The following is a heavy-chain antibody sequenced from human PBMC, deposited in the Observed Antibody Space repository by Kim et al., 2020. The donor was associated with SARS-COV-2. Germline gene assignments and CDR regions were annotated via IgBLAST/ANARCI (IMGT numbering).Heavy chain of an antibody. CDR2: IYYSGST. CDR3: ARHNRRGYYGDCVDY. CDR1: GCSISSSSYY. V-gene: IGHV4-39*01. Sequence: SETLSLTCTVSGCSISSSSYYWGWIRQPPGKELEWIGSIYYSGSTYYNPSLKSRVTISVDTSKNQFSLKLSSVTAADTAVYYCARHNRRGYYGDCVDYWGQGTLVTVSS. J-gene: IGHJ4*02. D-gene: IGHD4-17*01.